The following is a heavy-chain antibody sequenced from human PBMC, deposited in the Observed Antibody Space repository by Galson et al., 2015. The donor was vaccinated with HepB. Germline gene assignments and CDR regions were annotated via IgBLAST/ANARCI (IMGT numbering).Heavy chain of an antibody. CDR3: ARRTYGSGSSSHYGMDV. V-gene: IGHV1-18*01. CDR1: GYTFTSYG. Sequence: SVKVSCKASGYTFTSYGISWVRQAPGQGLEWMGWISAYNGNTNYAQKLQGRVTMTTDTSTSTAYMELRSLRSDDTAVYYCARRTYGSGSSSHYGMDVWGQRTTVTVSS. D-gene: IGHD3-10*01. J-gene: IGHJ6*02. CDR2: ISAYNGNT.